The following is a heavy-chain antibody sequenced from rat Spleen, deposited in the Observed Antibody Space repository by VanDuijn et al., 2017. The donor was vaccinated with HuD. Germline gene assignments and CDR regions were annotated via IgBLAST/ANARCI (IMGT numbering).Heavy chain of an antibody. Sequence: EVQLVESGGGLVQPGRSLKLSCAASGFTFSSFPMAWVRQAPKKGLEWVASISSGGGGTYYRDSVKGRFTLSRDNANSTLYLQMGSLRSEDTATYYCVRFYDGYYHRFDYWGQGVMVTVSS. V-gene: IGHV5-25*01. CDR2: ISSGGGGT. CDR3: VRFYDGYYHRFDY. J-gene: IGHJ2*01. CDR1: GFTFSSFP. D-gene: IGHD1-12*03.